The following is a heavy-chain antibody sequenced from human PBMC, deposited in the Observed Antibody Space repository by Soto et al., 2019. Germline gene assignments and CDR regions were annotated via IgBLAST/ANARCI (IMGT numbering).Heavy chain of an antibody. V-gene: IGHV3-48*02. CDR1: GFTFSSYS. Sequence: PGGSLRLSCAASGFTFSSYSMNWVRQAPGKGLEWVSYISSSSSTIYYADSVKGRFTISRDNAKNSLYLQMNSLRDEDTAVYYCARGKYYDSSGPYDDFDIWGQGTMVTVSS. J-gene: IGHJ3*02. CDR2: ISSSSSTI. CDR3: ARGKYYDSSGPYDDFDI. D-gene: IGHD3-22*01.